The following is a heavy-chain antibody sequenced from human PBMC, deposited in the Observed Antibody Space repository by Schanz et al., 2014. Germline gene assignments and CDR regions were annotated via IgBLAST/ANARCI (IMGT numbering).Heavy chain of an antibody. CDR3: ARKMKLGVYGGKGHDSLDI. D-gene: IGHD4-17*01. V-gene: IGHV3-74*01. Sequence: EVQLVQSGGGLVQPGGSLRLSCAASGFTFSSHWMNWVRQDPGKGLVWVARINSVGSNTDYADSVTGRFTISRDNAKNTLYLQMNTLRAEDTAVYYCARKMKLGVYGGKGHDSLDIWGQGTMVTVSS. CDR1: GFTFSSHW. CDR2: INSVGSNT. J-gene: IGHJ3*02.